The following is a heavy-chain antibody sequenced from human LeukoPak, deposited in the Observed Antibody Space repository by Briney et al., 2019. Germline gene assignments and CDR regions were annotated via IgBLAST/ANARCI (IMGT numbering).Heavy chain of an antibody. D-gene: IGHD3-10*01. J-gene: IGHJ4*02. CDR2: IYHSGST. V-gene: IGHV4-38-2*02. Sequence: SETLSLTCTVSGYSISSGYYWGWIRQPPGKGLEWIGSIYHSGSTYYNPSLKSRVTISVDTSKNQFSLKLSSVTAADTAVYYCARARANNSSGSGIWGQGTLVTVSS. CDR3: ARARANNSSGSGI. CDR1: GYSISSGYY.